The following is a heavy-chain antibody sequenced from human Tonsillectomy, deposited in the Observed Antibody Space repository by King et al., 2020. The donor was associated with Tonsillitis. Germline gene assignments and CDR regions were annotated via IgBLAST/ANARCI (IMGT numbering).Heavy chain of an antibody. CDR2: IYSSGST. J-gene: IGHJ4*02. V-gene: IGHV4-4*07. D-gene: IGHD3-9*01. Sequence: VQLQESGPGLVKPSETLSLTCTVSGESMRDYYWGWIRQPAGKGLEWIGRIYSSGSTNYNPSLKSRASMSLDTSRNQFSLNLLSVTAADSAVYYCARDFGHLDYTGYQIYYFATWGPGARVTVSS. CDR1: GESMRDYY. CDR3: ARDFGHLDYTGYQIYYFAT.